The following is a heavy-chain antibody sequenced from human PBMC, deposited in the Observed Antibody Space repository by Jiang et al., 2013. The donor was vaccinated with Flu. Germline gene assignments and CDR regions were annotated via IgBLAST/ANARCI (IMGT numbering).Heavy chain of an antibody. V-gene: IGHV4-59*01. CDR3: ARGRGSYYNIWRFDY. J-gene: IGHJ4*02. CDR1: GGSISSYY. Sequence: PGPVKPSETLSLTCTVSGGSISSYYWSWIRQPPGKGLEWIGYIYYSGSTNYNPSLKSRVTISVDTSKNQFSLKLSSVTAADTAVYYCARGRGSYYNIWRFDYWGQGTLVTVSS. CDR2: IYYSGST. D-gene: IGHD3-10*01.